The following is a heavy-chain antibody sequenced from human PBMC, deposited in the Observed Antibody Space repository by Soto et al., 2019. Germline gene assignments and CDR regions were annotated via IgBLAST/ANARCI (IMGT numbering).Heavy chain of an antibody. Sequence: EVQLLESGGGLVQPGGSLRLSCAASGFTFSSYAMSWVRQAPGKGLEWVSAISGSGGSTYYADSVKGRFIISRDNSKNTLYLQMNSLRAEDTAVYYCAKDREYYDFWSGYSTPDYWGQGTLVTVSS. D-gene: IGHD3-3*01. J-gene: IGHJ4*02. CDR2: ISGSGGST. CDR3: AKDREYYDFWSGYSTPDY. CDR1: GFTFSSYA. V-gene: IGHV3-23*01.